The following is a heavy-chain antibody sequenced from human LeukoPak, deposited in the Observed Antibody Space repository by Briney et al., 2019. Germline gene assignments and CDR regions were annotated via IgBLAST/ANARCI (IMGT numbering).Heavy chain of an antibody. D-gene: IGHD6-19*01. CDR2: INPNSGDT. J-gene: IGHJ4*02. CDR1: GFTVTDYY. CDR3: ARGDPRWLANDLDY. V-gene: IGHV1-2*02. Sequence: GASVKVSCKASGFTVTDYYMHWVRQAPGQGLEWMGWINPNSGDTNYAQKFQGRVTMTRDTSISTAYMEVSRLRSDDTAVYNCARGDPRWLANDLDYWGQGTLVTVSS.